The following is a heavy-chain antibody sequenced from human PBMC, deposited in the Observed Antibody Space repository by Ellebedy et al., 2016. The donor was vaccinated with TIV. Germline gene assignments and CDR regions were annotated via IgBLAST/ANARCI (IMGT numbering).Heavy chain of an antibody. CDR2: IWHDGTNK. V-gene: IGHV3-33*08. Sequence: GGSLRLSCAAPGFISGSYDLHRVPQAPAKGLAWVAGIWHDGTNKDYANSVKGRFIISRDDSRNTLHLQMNSLRVEDSAVFYCVRDVRLTPTIYFEYWGQGTRVTVSS. CDR1: GFISGSYD. CDR3: VRDVRLTPTIYFEY. D-gene: IGHD1-26*01. J-gene: IGHJ4*02.